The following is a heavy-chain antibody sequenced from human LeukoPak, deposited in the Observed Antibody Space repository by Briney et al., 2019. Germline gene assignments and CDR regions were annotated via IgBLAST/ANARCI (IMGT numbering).Heavy chain of an antibody. V-gene: IGHV3-74*01. J-gene: IGHJ4*02. CDR1: GFSFSSYW. Sequence: PGGFLRLSCAASGFSFSSYWMHWVRQAPGKGLVWVSRINSAGSSPSQADSVKGRFTISRDNAKNTLYLQMNSLRAEDTAVYYCARGGSYSYGSFDYWGQGTLVTVSS. CDR2: INSAGSSP. D-gene: IGHD5-18*01. CDR3: ARGGSYSYGSFDY.